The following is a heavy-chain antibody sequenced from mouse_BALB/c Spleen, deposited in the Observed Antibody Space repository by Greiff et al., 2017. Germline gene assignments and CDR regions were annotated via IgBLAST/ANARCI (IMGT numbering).Heavy chain of an antibody. J-gene: IGHJ3*01. CDR2: ISSGSSTI. CDR3: AREGDGYYAWFAY. Sequence: EVQVVESGGGLVQPGGSRKLSCAASGFTFSSFGMHWVRQAPEKGLEWVAYISSGSSTIYYADTVKGRFTISRDNPKNTLFLQMTSLRSEDTAMYYCAREGDGYYAWFAYWGQGTLVTVSA. D-gene: IGHD2-3*01. V-gene: IGHV5-17*02. CDR1: GFTFSSFG.